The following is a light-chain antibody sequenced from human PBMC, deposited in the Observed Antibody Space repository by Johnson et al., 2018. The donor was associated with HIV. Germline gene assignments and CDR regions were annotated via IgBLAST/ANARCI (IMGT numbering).Light chain of an antibody. Sequence: QSVLTQPPSVSAAPGQKVTISCSGTSSNIGNHYVSWYQLLPGTAPKLLIYDNSQRPSGLPDRFSVSKSGTSATLGITGLQTGAEADYYCGTWDSSLSTYVFGSGTKVTVL. V-gene: IGLV1-51*01. CDR1: SSNIGNHY. CDR2: DNS. CDR3: GTWDSSLSTYV. J-gene: IGLJ1*01.